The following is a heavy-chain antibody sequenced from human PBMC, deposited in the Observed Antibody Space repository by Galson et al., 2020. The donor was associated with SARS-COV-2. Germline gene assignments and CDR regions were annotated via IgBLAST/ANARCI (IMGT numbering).Heavy chain of an antibody. CDR3: ARGLEYSSSGDY. CDR2: ISSDGSNK. Sequence: GGSLRLSCAASGFTFSTVPMHWVRQALGKGLEWVAVISSDGSNKFYADSLKGRFTISRDNSKNILYLQMNSLRAEDTAVYYCARGLEYSSSGDYWGQGTLVTVSS. D-gene: IGHD6-6*01. J-gene: IGHJ4*02. V-gene: IGHV3-30-3*01. CDR1: GFTFSTVP.